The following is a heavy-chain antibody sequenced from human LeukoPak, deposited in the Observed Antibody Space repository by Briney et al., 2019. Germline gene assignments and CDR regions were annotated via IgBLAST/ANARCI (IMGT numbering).Heavy chain of an antibody. CDR1: GFTFSSYA. Sequence: GGSLRLSCAASGFTFSSYAMSWVRQAPGKGLECVSAITANGATTYYADSVKGRFTISRDNSRNTLYLQMNSLRAEDTAVYYCAKAYGTNGYYQLPIDFWGQGTLVTVSS. CDR3: AKAYGTNGYYQLPIDF. D-gene: IGHD3-22*01. V-gene: IGHV3-23*01. J-gene: IGHJ4*02. CDR2: ITANGATT.